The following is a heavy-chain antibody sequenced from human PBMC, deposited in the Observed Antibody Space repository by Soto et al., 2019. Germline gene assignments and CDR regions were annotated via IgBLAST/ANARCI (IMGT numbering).Heavy chain of an antibody. J-gene: IGHJ5*02. CDR3: VHTSVWTHTT. D-gene: IGHD2-8*01. CDR2: IYWDDDN. CDR1: GFSLSTSAVG. Sequence: QITLKESGPPLVKPTQTLTLSCTFSGFSLSTSAVGVSWIRQPPGKALEWLALIYWDDDNRYSPSLKSRLTITKDTSKNQVILTMINMDPVDTATYYCVHTSVWTHTTWGQGTLVTVSS. V-gene: IGHV2-5*02.